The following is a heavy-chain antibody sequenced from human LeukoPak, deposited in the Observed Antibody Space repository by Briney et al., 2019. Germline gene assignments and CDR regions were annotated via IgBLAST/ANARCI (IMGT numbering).Heavy chain of an antibody. D-gene: IGHD2-15*01. J-gene: IGHJ6*02. CDR3: ARVVLGYCSGGSCPPYYYGMDV. V-gene: IGHV3-21*01. Sequence: EGSLRLSCAASGFTFSSYSMNWVRQAPGKGLEWVSSISSSSSYIYYADSMKGRFTISRDNAKNSLYLQMNSLRAEDTAVYYCARVVLGYCSGGSCPPYYYGMDVWGQGTTVTVSS. CDR2: ISSSSSYI. CDR1: GFTFSSYS.